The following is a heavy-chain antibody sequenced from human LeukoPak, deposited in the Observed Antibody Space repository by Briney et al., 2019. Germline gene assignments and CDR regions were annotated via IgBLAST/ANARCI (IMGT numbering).Heavy chain of an antibody. D-gene: IGHD2-15*01. V-gene: IGHV3-74*01. CDR2: VNSDGSST. CDR1: RSTFSSYW. CDR3: ATEGPLPGGHDY. Sequence: GGSLRLSCAASRSTFSSYWMHWVREAPGQGLVWGSRVNSDGSSTNYADSVKGRFTISRDNAKNTLYLQMNGLGAEDTAVYYCATEGPLPGGHDYWGQGTLVTVFS. J-gene: IGHJ4*02.